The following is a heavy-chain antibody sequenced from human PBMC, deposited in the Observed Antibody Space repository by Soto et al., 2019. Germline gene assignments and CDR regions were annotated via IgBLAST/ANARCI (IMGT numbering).Heavy chain of an antibody. V-gene: IGHV4-30-4*01. CDR3: ATGVSWVHQFAS. D-gene: IGHD1-26*01. J-gene: IGHJ4*02. CDR2: VYNSGCT. Sequence: QVQLQESGPGLVKPSQTLSLSCTVSGGSISSADCYWVWIRQPPGRGLEWIGYVYNSGCTYYNPSLKSRSTISVDTSKNQCSLKLCSVTAADTAVYYCATGVSWVHQFASWGQGPLVTVSS. CDR1: GGSISSADCY.